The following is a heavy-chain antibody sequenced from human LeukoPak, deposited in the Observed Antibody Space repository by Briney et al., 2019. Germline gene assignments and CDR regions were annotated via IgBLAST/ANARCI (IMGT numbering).Heavy chain of an antibody. J-gene: IGHJ4*02. D-gene: IGHD2/OR15-2a*01. CDR2: IYYSGST. Sequence: PSETLSLTCTVSGGSISSSSYYWGWIRQPPGKGLEWIGSIYYSGSTYYNPSLKSRVTISVDTSKNQFSLKLSSVTAADTAVYYCARDISTTAKLPSDDYWGQGTLVTVSS. CDR1: GGSISSSSYY. CDR3: ARDISTTAKLPSDDY. V-gene: IGHV4-39*07.